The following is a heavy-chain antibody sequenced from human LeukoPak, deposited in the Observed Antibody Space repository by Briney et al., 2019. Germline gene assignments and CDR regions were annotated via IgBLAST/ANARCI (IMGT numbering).Heavy chain of an antibody. CDR1: GLTFSSHW. D-gene: IGHD2-15*01. CDR2: ISPDGDRE. J-gene: IGHJ4*02. Sequence: GGSLRLSCAASGLTFSSHWVSWVRQAPGQWLEWVANISPDGDRENYVDSVKGRFSISRDNAKNSLFLQMHSLSAEDTAVYYCASKFPYCSGGSCALGGQGTLVTVSS. CDR3: ASKFPYCSGGSCAL. V-gene: IGHV3-7*01.